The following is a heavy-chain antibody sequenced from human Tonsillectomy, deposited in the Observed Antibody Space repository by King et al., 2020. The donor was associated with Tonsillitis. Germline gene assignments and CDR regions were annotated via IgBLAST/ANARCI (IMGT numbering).Heavy chain of an antibody. V-gene: IGHV4-59*01. J-gene: IGHJ5*02. CDR1: GGSISSDY. Sequence: VQLQESGPGLVKPSETLSLTCTVSGGSISSDYWNWIRQPPGKGLEWSGYIYYSGSTNYNPSLKSRVTISADTSKNQFSLKLSSVTAADTAVYYCARTDYGWATGWFAPWGHGTLVTVSS. CDR3: ARTDYGWATGWFAP. D-gene: IGHD4-17*01. CDR2: IYYSGST.